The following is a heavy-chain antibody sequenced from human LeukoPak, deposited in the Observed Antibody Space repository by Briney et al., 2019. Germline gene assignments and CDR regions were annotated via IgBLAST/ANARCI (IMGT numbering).Heavy chain of an antibody. J-gene: IGHJ6*03. Sequence: GESLKISCKGSGYSFTSYLIGWVRQMPGKGLEWMGIIYPGDSDTRYSPSFQGQVTISADKSISTAYLQWSSLKASDTAMYYCARSQGYKNYYYYYMDVWGKGTTVTVSS. V-gene: IGHV5-51*01. CDR1: GYSFTSYL. D-gene: IGHD5-24*01. CDR3: ARSQGYKNYYYYYMDV. CDR2: IYPGDSDT.